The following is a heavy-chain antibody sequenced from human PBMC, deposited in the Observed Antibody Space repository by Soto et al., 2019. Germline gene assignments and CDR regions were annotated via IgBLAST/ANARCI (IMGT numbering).Heavy chain of an antibody. CDR1: GGSISNSY. D-gene: IGHD3-22*01. J-gene: IGHJ5*02. CDR3: ASSGIVGREVNSWFDP. V-gene: IGHV4-59*01. CDR2: IYYSGST. Sequence: PSETLSLTCTVSGGSISNSYWSWIRQPLGKGLEWIGYIYYSGSTNYNPSLKSRLTISVDTSKNQISLKLSSVTAADTAVYYCASSGIVGREVNSWFDPWGQGTLVTVSS.